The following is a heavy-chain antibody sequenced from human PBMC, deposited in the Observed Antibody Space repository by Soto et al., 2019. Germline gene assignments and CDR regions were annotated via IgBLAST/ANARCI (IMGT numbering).Heavy chain of an antibody. CDR1: GFSLSNSRMG. V-gene: IGHV2-26*01. J-gene: IGHJ6*01. D-gene: IGHD1-26*01. CDR3: ARIPSLHLPDSYYYHSYGMDV. Sequence: SGPTLVNPTETLTLTCTVSGFSLSNSRMGVSWIRQPPGKALEWLAHIFSNDEKSYSTSLKSRLTISKDTSKSQVVLTMTNMDPVDTDTYYCARIPSLHLPDSYYYHSYGMDVWGQGTTVNVSS. CDR2: IFSNDEK.